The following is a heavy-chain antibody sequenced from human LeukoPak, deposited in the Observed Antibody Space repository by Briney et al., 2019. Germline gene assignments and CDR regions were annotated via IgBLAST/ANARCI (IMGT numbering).Heavy chain of an antibody. J-gene: IGHJ6*02. D-gene: IGHD1-1*01. Sequence: SGGSLRLSCAASGLTFTNYGLHWVRQAPGKGLEWVAVISYDGSNKYYADSVKGRFTISRDNSKNTLYLQMNSLRGEDTAVYFCAKASVHVYYGMDVWGQGTTVTASS. CDR2: ISYDGSNK. V-gene: IGHV3-30*18. CDR1: GLTFTNYG. CDR3: AKASVHVYYGMDV.